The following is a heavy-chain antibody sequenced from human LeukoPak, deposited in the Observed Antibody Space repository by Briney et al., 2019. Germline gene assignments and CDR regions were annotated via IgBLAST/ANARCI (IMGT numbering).Heavy chain of an antibody. CDR1: GYMFSNYA. CDR2: ISDSGGGT. CDR3: PKDSGPGSYYPTGDEY. Sequence: GGSLRLSCAASGYMFSNYAMTWVRQAPEKGLKWVSSISDSGGGTHYEDSVKGRFTSSRDNSKNTLYLQMNSLRAEDTAVYYCPKDSGPGSYYPTGDEYWGQGILVTVSS. J-gene: IGHJ4*02. D-gene: IGHD3-10*01. V-gene: IGHV3-23*01.